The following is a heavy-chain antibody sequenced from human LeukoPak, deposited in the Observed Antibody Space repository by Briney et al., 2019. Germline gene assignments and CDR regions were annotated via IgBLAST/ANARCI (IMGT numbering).Heavy chain of an antibody. Sequence: GGSLRLSCAASGFTFSSYWMHWVCQVPGKGLVWVSRIDSDGSSTSYADSVKGRFTISRDNAKNTLYLQMNSLRAEDTAVYYCAREYSGSYLWAQGTLVTVSS. CDR1: GFTFSSYW. D-gene: IGHD1-26*01. J-gene: IGHJ4*02. CDR2: IDSDGSST. CDR3: AREYSGSYL. V-gene: IGHV3-74*01.